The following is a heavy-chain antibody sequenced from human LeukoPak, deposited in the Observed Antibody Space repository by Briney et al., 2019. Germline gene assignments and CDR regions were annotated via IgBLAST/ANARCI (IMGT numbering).Heavy chain of an antibody. CDR2: IYHSGST. V-gene: IGHV4-59*01. CDR3: ARVRGSYMDV. D-gene: IGHD3-10*01. CDR1: GDSIGSYF. Sequence: SETLSLTCTVSGDSIGSYFWSWIRQSPGKGLEWIGHIYHSGSTNYNPSLKSRVTISVDTSKNQFSLKLTSVTSADTAVYYCARVRGSYMDVWGQGTTVTVSS. J-gene: IGHJ6*02.